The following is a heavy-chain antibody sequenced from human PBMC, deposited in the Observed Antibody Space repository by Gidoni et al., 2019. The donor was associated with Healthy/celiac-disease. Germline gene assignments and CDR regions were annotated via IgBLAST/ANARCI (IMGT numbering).Heavy chain of an antibody. V-gene: IGHV3-30-3*01. CDR1: GFTFSSYA. CDR2: ISYDGSNN. Sequence: QVQLVESGGGVVQPGRSLRLSCAASGFTFSSYAMHWVRQAPGKGLEWVAVISYDGSNNYYADSVKGRFTISRDNSKHTLYLQMNSLRAEDTAVYYCARANFDYWGQGTLVTVSS. CDR3: ARANFDY. J-gene: IGHJ4*02.